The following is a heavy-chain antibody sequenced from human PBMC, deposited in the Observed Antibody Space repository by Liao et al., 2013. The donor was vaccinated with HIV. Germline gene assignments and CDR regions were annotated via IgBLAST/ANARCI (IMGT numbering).Heavy chain of an antibody. D-gene: IGHD3-3*01. J-gene: IGHJ4*02. CDR1: GGSFSFYY. CDR2: INHSGST. CDR3: ARGTIFGPDY. V-gene: IGHV4-34*01. Sequence: QVQLQQWGAGLLKPSETLSLTCAVYGGSFSFYYWSWIRQPPGKGLEWIGEINHSGSTNYNPSLKSRVTMSVDTSKNQFSLKLSSVTAADTAVYYCARGTIFGPDYWGQGTLVTVSS.